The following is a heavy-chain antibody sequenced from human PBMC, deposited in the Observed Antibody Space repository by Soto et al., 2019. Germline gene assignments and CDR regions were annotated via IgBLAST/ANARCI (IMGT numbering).Heavy chain of an antibody. V-gene: IGHV1-18*01. CDR1: GYTFTTYG. D-gene: IGHD5-18*01. CDR2: ISGYNGNT. J-gene: IGHJ4*02. Sequence: QVQLVQSGAEVKKPGASVKVSCRASGYTFTTYGISWVRQAPGQGLEWMGWISGYNGNTNYAQKFQGRVTMTTDTTTSTAYMELRSLRSPDPAVFFCAKVYNYVYGVYWAREPLSTFSS. CDR3: AKVYNYVYGVY.